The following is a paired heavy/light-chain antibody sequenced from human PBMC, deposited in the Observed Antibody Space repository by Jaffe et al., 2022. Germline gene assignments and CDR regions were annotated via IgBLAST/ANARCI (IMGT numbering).Light chain of an antibody. Sequence: DIQMTQSPSSLSASVGDSVTITCQASQDISNFLNWYQQKPGKAPKLLIYDASNLKTGVPSRFSGSGSGTDFTFTISSLQPEDVATYYCQQYDNLIFTFGPGTTVDIK. J-gene: IGKJ3*01. CDR2: DAS. CDR3: QQYDNLIFT. V-gene: IGKV1-33*01. CDR1: QDISNF.
Heavy chain of an antibody. J-gene: IGHJ3*02. CDR3: TRHFSESRGTFDI. V-gene: IGHV1-69*08. CDR2: IIPVLQTT. D-gene: IGHD1-26*01. Sequence: QVQLVQSGTEVKKPGSSVKVSCKASGDTFNMKVFSWVRQAPGQGPEWMGRIIPVLQTTNYAQGLQGRVTITADKSTSTVYMELSSLTSEDTAVYYCTRHFSESRGTFDIWGQGTLVAVSS. CDR1: GDTFNMKV.